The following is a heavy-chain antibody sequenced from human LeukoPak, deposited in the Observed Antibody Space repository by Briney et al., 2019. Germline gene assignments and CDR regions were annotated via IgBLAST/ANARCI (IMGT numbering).Heavy chain of an antibody. V-gene: IGHV3-23*01. D-gene: IGHD2-2*01. Sequence: GGSLRLSCADSRFTFSSYTMNWVRQAPGKGLEWVSGISANAVSTYYADSVKGRFTISRDNSKNTLYLHMDRLGTEDTAVYCCASMPSTEIYYFYYMDVWGKGTTVTVSS. CDR1: RFTFSSYT. CDR2: ISANAVST. CDR3: ASMPSTEIYYFYYMDV. J-gene: IGHJ6*03.